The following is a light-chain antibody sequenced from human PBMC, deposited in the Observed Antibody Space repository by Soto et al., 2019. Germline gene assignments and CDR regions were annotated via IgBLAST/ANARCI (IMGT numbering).Light chain of an antibody. Sequence: DIQMTQSPSTLSASVGDRVTITCRASQSISGWLAWYQQNPGKAPKLLIYKASTLESGVPSRFSGSGSGTEFTLTNSRLQPDDFATYYCQQYNNYGSWTFGQGTKVEIK. J-gene: IGKJ1*01. V-gene: IGKV1-5*03. CDR1: QSISGW. CDR2: KAS. CDR3: QQYNNYGSWT.